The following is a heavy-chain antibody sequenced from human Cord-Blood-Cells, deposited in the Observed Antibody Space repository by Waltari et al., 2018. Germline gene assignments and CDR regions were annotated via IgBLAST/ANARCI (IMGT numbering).Heavy chain of an antibody. CDR1: GFTFSSYG. Sequence: QVQLVESGGGVVQPGRSLRLSCAASGFTFSSYGMHWVRQAPGKGLEWVAVISYYGSNKYYVDSVKGRFTISRDNSKNTLYLQMNSLRAEDTAVYYCAKDGFRWADFDYWGQGTLVTVSS. CDR2: ISYYGSNK. CDR3: AKDGFRWADFDY. J-gene: IGHJ4*02. D-gene: IGHD1-26*01. V-gene: IGHV3-30*18.